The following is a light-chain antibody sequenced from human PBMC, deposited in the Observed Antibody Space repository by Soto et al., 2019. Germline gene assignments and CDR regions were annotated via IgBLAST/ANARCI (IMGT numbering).Light chain of an antibody. J-gene: IGKJ1*01. V-gene: IGKV1-5*03. Sequence: DLQMTQSPSTLSASVGDRVTITCRASQSIGNWLAWYQQKPGKAPKLLIYKASSLQSGVPSRFSVSGSGTEFELSSNSLQPDDFASYYCQQYNSYSGTFGQGTKVEIK. CDR2: KAS. CDR3: QQYNSYSGT. CDR1: QSIGNW.